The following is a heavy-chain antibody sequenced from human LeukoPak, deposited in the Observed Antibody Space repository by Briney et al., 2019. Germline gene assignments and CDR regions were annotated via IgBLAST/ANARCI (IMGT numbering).Heavy chain of an antibody. CDR2: IYSGGNT. Sequence: GGSLRLSCAASGFSVSSNYMSWVRQAPGKGLECVSVIYSGGNTYYADSVKGRFTISRDKSKNTLYLQMNSLRAEDTAVYYCARKTDSGGQGDYWGPGTLVTVSS. V-gene: IGHV3-66*01. J-gene: IGHJ4*02. D-gene: IGHD3-22*01. CDR1: GFSVSSNY. CDR3: ARKTDSGGQGDY.